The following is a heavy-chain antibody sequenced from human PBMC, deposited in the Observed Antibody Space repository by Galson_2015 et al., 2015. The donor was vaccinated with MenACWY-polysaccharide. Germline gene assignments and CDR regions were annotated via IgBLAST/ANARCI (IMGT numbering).Heavy chain of an antibody. CDR2: IKQDGSEK. CDR1: GFTFTNFW. V-gene: IGHV3-7*01. J-gene: IGHJ4*02. D-gene: IGHD3-10*01. Sequence: SLRLSCTASGFTFTNFWISWVRQAPGKGLEWVASIKQDGSEKYLVHSVKGRFTISRNNAVNSLFMQMNSLRAEDTAVYYCARERWVRGVFFDQWGQGTLVTVSS. CDR3: ARERWVRGVFFDQ.